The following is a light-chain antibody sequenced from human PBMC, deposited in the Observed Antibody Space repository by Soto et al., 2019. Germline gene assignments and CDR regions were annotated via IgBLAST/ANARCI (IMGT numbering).Light chain of an antibody. Sequence: EIELTQSPATLSLSPGETATLSCRASQNVDKFLAWYQQRPDQPPRLLIFDSSNRATGVPVRFSGSGSGTVFTLTSGSLEPEDSAVYYCQQRKNWPPITFGQGTRLEIK. CDR1: QNVDKF. CDR3: QQRKNWPPIT. CDR2: DSS. V-gene: IGKV3-11*01. J-gene: IGKJ5*01.